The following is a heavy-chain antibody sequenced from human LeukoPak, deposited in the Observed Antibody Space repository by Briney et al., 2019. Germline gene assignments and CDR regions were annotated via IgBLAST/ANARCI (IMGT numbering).Heavy chain of an antibody. Sequence: ASVKVSCKASGYTFTSYGISWLRQAPGQGLEWMGWINPNSGGTNYAQKFQGRVTMTRDTSISTAYMELSRLRSDDTAVYYCARDLNSINFWSGYFANWGQGTLVTVSS. D-gene: IGHD3-3*01. J-gene: IGHJ4*02. CDR2: INPNSGGT. CDR3: ARDLNSINFWSGYFAN. V-gene: IGHV1-2*02. CDR1: GYTFTSYG.